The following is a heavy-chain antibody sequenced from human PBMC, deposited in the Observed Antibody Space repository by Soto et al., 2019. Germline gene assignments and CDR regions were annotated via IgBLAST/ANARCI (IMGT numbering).Heavy chain of an antibody. CDR2: ISYDGSNK. V-gene: IGHV3-30*18. CDR3: AKDSDYDSSGYFDY. CDR1: GFTFSSYG. J-gene: IGHJ4*02. D-gene: IGHD3-22*01. Sequence: GGSLILSCAASGFTFSSYGMHWVRQAPGKGLEWVAVISYDGSNKYYADSVKGRFTISRDNSKNTLYLQMNSLRAEDTAVYYCAKDSDYDSSGYFDYWGQGTLVTVSS.